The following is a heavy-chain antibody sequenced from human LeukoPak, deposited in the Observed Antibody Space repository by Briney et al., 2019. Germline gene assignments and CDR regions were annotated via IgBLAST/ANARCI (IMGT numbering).Heavy chain of an antibody. CDR1: GYTFTSYY. CDR3: ARASSSGNFDY. V-gene: IGHV1-46*01. D-gene: IGHD3-22*01. CDR2: INPSGGST. J-gene: IGHJ4*02. Sequence: ASVKVSCKASGYTFTSYYMHCVRQAPGQGLEWMGIINPSGGSTSYAQKFQGRVTMTRDTSTSTVYMELSSLRSEDTAVYYCARASSSGNFDYWGQGTLVTVSS.